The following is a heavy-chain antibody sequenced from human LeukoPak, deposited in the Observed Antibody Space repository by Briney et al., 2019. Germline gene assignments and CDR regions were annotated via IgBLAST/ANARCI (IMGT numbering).Heavy chain of an antibody. CDR2: INHSGST. V-gene: IGHV4-34*01. J-gene: IGHJ4*02. Sequence: PSETLSLTCAVYGGSFSGYYWSWIRQPPGKGLEWIGEINHSGSTNYNPSLTSRVTISVDTSKNRFSLKLSSVTAADTAVYYCASAVVTAIYDYWGQGTLVTVSS. D-gene: IGHD2-21*02. CDR1: GGSFSGYY. CDR3: ASAVVTAIYDY.